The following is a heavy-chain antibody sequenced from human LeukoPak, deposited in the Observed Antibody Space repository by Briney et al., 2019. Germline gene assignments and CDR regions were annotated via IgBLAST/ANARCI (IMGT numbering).Heavy chain of an antibody. Sequence: SETLSLTCAVYGGSFSGYYWSWIRQPPGKGLEWIGEINHSGSTNYNPSLKSRVIISVDTSKNQFSLKLSSVAAADTAVYYCARGGLDYGVDYWGQGTLVTVSS. J-gene: IGHJ4*02. CDR2: INHSGST. D-gene: IGHD4-17*01. V-gene: IGHV4-34*01. CDR1: GGSFSGYY. CDR3: ARGGLDYGVDY.